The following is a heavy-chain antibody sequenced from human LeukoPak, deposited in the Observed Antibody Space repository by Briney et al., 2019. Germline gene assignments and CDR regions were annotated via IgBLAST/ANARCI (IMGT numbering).Heavy chain of an antibody. J-gene: IGHJ4*02. D-gene: IGHD6-19*01. Sequence: GGSLRLSCAASGFTFSSYGMHWVRQAPGKGLEWVAVISYDGSNKYYADSVKGRFTISRDNAKNSLYLQMNSLRAEDTAVYYCAVGSGWSNFDYWGQGTLVTVSS. CDR1: GFTFSSYG. CDR3: AVGSGWSNFDY. CDR2: ISYDGSNK. V-gene: IGHV3-30*03.